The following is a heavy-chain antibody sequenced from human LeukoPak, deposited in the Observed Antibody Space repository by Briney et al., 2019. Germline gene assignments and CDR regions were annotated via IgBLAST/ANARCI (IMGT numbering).Heavy chain of an antibody. CDR2: IYSGGST. J-gene: IGHJ6*02. V-gene: IGHV3-53*01. Sequence: GRSLRLSCAASGFTVSSNYMSWVRQAPGKGLEWVSVIYSGGSTYYADSVKGRFTISRDNSKNTLYLQMNSLRAEDTAVYYRARDRGRDYYYYGMDVWGQGTTVTVSS. CDR3: ARDRGRDYYYYGMDV. CDR1: GFTVSSNY. D-gene: IGHD3-16*01.